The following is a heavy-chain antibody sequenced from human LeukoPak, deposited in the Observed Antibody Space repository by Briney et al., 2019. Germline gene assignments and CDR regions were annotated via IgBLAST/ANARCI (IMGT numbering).Heavy chain of an antibody. J-gene: IGHJ5*02. CDR3: ARDQNYYGSGRWFDP. Sequence: SETLSLTCTVSGGSISSYYWSWIRQPPGKGLEWMGYIYYSGSTNYNPSLKSRVTISVDTSKNQFSLKLSSVTAADTAVYYCARDQNYYGSGRWFDPWGQGTLVTVSS. V-gene: IGHV4-59*01. CDR2: IYYSGST. CDR1: GGSISSYY. D-gene: IGHD3-10*01.